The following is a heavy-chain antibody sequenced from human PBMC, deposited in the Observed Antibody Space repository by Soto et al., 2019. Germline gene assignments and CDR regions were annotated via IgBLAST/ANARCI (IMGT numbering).Heavy chain of an antibody. J-gene: IGHJ3*02. Sequence: GGSLRLSCAASGFTFSSYWMSWVRQAPGKGLEWVSYINKNSSYIYYADSVKGRFTISRDNAKNSLYLQMNSLRAEDTAVYYCARASAVAGRLSIWGQGTMVTVSS. V-gene: IGHV3-21*01. CDR2: INKNSSYI. D-gene: IGHD6-19*01. CDR1: GFTFSSYW. CDR3: ARASAVAGRLSI.